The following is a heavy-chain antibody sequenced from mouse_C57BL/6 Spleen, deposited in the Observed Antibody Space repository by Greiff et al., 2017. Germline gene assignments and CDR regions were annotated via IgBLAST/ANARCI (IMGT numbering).Heavy chain of an antibody. CDR2: IYPRSGNT. CDR1: GYTFTSYG. J-gene: IGHJ3*01. Sequence: VKLVESGAELARPGASVKLSCKASGYTFTSYGISWVKQRTGQGLEWIGEIYPRSGNTYYNEKFKGKATLTADKSSSTAYMELRSLTSEDSAVYFCARPNWDEAWFAYWGQGTLVTVSA. V-gene: IGHV1-81*01. D-gene: IGHD4-1*01. CDR3: ARPNWDEAWFAY.